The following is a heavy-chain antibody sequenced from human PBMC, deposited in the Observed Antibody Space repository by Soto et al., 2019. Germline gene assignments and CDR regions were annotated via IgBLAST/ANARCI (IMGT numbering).Heavy chain of an antibody. V-gene: IGHV4-39*01. CDR1: GVPFSSPKNY. CDR2: IYYVGST. J-gene: IGHJ4*02. CDR3: ARSTVAGTTFDS. D-gene: IGHD6-19*01. Sequence: AETLSLTCAVSGVPFSSPKNYWVWIGQPPGKGLEWIGSIYYVGSTYHNPSLKSRATISVDKSKSQLSLKLVSVSAAETAVSYCARSTVAGTTFDSWGQGILVTVSS.